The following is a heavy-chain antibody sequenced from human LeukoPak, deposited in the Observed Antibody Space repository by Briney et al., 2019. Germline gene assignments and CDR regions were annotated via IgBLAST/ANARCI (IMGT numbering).Heavy chain of an antibody. D-gene: IGHD6-13*01. V-gene: IGHV3-48*03. CDR1: GFTFSSYE. J-gene: IGHJ6*04. Sequence: GGSLRLSCAASGFTFSSYEMNWVRQAPGKGLEWVSYISSSGSTIYYADSVKGRFTISRDNAKNSLYLQMDSLRAEDTAVYYCARSISSSPFPYYYYGMDVWGKGPTVPVSS. CDR2: ISSSGSTI. CDR3: ARSISSSPFPYYYYGMDV.